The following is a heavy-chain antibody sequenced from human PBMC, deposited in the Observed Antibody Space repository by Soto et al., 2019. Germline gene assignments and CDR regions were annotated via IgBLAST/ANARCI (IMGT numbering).Heavy chain of an antibody. D-gene: IGHD1-20*01. CDR2: ISSNGGST. J-gene: IGHJ5*02. Sequence: GGSLRLSCSASGFTFSSYAMHWVRQAPGKGLEYVSAISSNGGSTYYADSVKGRFTISRDNSKNTLYLQMSSLRAEDTAVYYCVKGYSWNPPCWFDPWGQGTLVTVSS. CDR3: VKGYSWNPPCWFDP. V-gene: IGHV3-64D*06. CDR1: GFTFSSYA.